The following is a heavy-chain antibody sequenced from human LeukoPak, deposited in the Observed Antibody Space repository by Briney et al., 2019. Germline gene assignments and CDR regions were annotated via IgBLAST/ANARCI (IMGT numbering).Heavy chain of an antibody. D-gene: IGHD3-10*01. CDR3: ARVLWFGEFPDYFDY. V-gene: IGHV3-53*04. Sequence: GGSLRLPCAASGFTVSSNYMSWVRQAPGKGLEWVSVIYSGGSTYYADSVKGRFTISRHNSRNTLYLQMNSLRAEDTAVYYCARVLWFGEFPDYFDYWGQGTLVTVSS. CDR1: GFTVSSNY. J-gene: IGHJ4*02. CDR2: IYSGGST.